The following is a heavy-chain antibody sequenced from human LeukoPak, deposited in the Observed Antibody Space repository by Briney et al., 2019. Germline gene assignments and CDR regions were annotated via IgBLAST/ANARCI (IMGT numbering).Heavy chain of an antibody. D-gene: IGHD6-13*01. CDR1: GGSISSGGYY. Sequence: SQTLSLTCTVSGGSISSGGYYWSWIRQHPGKGLEWIGYIYYSGSTYYNPSLKSRVTISVDTSKNQFSLKLSSVTAADTAVYYCARDSRRQQLGVHWGQGTLVTVSS. V-gene: IGHV4-31*03. CDR2: IYYSGST. J-gene: IGHJ4*02. CDR3: ARDSRRQQLGVH.